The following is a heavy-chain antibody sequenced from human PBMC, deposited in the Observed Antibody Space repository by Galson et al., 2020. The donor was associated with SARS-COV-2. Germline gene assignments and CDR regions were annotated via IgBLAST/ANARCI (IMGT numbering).Heavy chain of an antibody. CDR2: ISSNGGTS. V-gene: IGHV3-64D*06. D-gene: IGHD2-2*01. CDR1: GFIFSDYA. Sequence: GESLKISCSASGFIFSDYAMHWVRQAPGKGLEYVSAISSNGGTSFYADSVNGRFTMSRDNSKNMFYLQMTALRLEDTAFYYCLSYSSTRQNHWGQGTRVTVSS. J-gene: IGHJ5*02. CDR3: LSYSSTRQNH.